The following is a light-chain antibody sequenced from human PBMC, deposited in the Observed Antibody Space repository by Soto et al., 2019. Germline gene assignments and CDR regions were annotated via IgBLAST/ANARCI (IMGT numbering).Light chain of an antibody. Sequence: QSVLTQPPSVSGAPGQKVTISCTGSSSNIGAGSDVHWYQQLPGTAPKLLIYGNTNRPSGVPDRFAGSKSGTSASLAITVLQAEDEADYYCQYYDRSLRLAYVFGTGTKVTVL. V-gene: IGLV1-40*01. CDR2: GNT. CDR1: SSNIGAGSD. CDR3: QYYDRSLRLAYV. J-gene: IGLJ1*01.